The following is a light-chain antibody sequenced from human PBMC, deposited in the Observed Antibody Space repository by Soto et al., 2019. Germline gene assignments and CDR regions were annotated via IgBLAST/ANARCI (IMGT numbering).Light chain of an antibody. CDR1: QNVNSN. Sequence: EILMTQSPATLSVSPGERATLSCRASQNVNSNLAWYQQKPGQAPRLLIYVASTRATGIPARFSGSGSGTDFTLTISSLQSEDSAVYYCQQYNNWPRTFGQGTKVE. CDR3: QQYNNWPRT. CDR2: VAS. J-gene: IGKJ1*01. V-gene: IGKV3-15*01.